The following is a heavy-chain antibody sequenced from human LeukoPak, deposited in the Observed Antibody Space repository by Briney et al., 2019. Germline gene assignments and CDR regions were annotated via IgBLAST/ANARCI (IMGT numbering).Heavy chain of an antibody. CDR2: IYYSGST. V-gene: IGHV4-59*01. CDR1: GGSISGYY. CDR3: ARDRGDYDSSGYYGYFDY. Sequence: KPSETLSLTCTVSGGSISGYYWSWIRQPPGKGLEWIGYIYYSGSTNYNPSLKSRVTISVDTSKNQFSLKLSSVTAADTAVYYCARDRGDYDSSGYYGYFDYWGQGALVTVSS. J-gene: IGHJ4*02. D-gene: IGHD3-22*01.